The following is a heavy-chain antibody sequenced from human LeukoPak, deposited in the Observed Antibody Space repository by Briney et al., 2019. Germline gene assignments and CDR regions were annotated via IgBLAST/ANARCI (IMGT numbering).Heavy chain of an antibody. CDR2: IIPIFGTA. CDR3: ARANYYGSGSDYYYYYYYMDV. V-gene: IGHV1-69*05. CDR1: GGTFSSYA. D-gene: IGHD3-10*01. Sequence: ASVKVSSKASGGTFSSYAISWVRQAPGQGLEWMGGIIPIFGTANYAQKFQGRVTITTDESTSTAYMELSSLRSEDTAVYYCARANYYGSGSDYYYYYYYMDVWGKGTTVTVSS. J-gene: IGHJ6*03.